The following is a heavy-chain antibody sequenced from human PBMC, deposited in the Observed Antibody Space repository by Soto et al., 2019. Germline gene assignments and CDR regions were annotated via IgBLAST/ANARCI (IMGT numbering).Heavy chain of an antibody. D-gene: IGHD6-13*01. CDR1: GGSFSGYY. J-gene: IGHJ4*02. Sequence: SETLSLTCAVYGGSFSGYYWSWIRQPPGKGLEWIGEINHSGSTNYNPSLKSRVTISVDTSKNQFSLKLSSVTAADTAVYYCARVENPGIAAAGTGYYFDYWGQGTLVTVSS. CDR2: INHSGST. CDR3: ARVENPGIAAAGTGYYFDY. V-gene: IGHV4-34*01.